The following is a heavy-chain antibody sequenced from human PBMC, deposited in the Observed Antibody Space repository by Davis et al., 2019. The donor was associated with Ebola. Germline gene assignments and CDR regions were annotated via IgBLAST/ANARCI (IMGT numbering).Heavy chain of an antibody. D-gene: IGHD5-12*01. J-gene: IGHJ3*02. CDR3: ARDVGWLQFDI. CDR1: GFIFSNYW. V-gene: IGHV3-7*03. CDR2: IKTDGSNK. Sequence: PGGSLRLSCAASGFIFSNYWMDWVRQAPGKGLEWVALIKTDGSNKYYVDSVKGRFTISRDNANNLLYLQMNSLRAEDTAVYYCARDVGWLQFDIWGQGTMVTVSS.